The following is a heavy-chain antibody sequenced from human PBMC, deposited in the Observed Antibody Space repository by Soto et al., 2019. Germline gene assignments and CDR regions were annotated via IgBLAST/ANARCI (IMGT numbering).Heavy chain of an antibody. V-gene: IGHV6-1*01. CDR3: ARVAFGIAVVGGNGAFYYYYGMDV. Sequence: QVQLQQSGPGLVKPSQTLSLTCAISGDSVSSNSAAWNWIRQSPSRGLEWLGRTYYRSKWYNDYAVAVTSRITINPDTSKYQFSLQLNSVTPEDTAVYYCARVAFGIAVVGGNGAFYYYYGMDVWGQGTTVTVSS. CDR2: TYYRSKWYN. J-gene: IGHJ6*02. CDR1: GDSVSSNSAA. D-gene: IGHD6-19*01.